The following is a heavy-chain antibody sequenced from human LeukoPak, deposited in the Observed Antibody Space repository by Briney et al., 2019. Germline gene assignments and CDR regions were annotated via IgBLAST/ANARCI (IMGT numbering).Heavy chain of an antibody. V-gene: IGHV3-23*01. Sequence: GGSLRLSCAASGFTFSSYAMGWVRQAPGKGLEWVSGISGSGGTTYYADSVKGRFTISRDNSKNTLYLQMNSLRADDTAVYYCAEGPLGTHDYWGQGTLVTVSS. J-gene: IGHJ4*02. CDR1: GFTFSSYA. CDR3: AEGPLGTHDY. D-gene: IGHD1-26*01. CDR2: ISGSGGTT.